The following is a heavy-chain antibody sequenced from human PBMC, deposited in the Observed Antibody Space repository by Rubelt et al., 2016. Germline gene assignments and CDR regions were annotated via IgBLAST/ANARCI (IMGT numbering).Heavy chain of an antibody. V-gene: IGHV4-34*01. CDR2: INHSGST. CDR1: GGSFSGYY. Sequence: QVQLQQWGAGLLKPSETLSLTCAVYGGSFSGYYWSWIRQPPGKGLEWIGEINHSGSTNYNPSLMSRVTILVDTAKNQFSLKLGSVTAADTAVYDCARNGWFGEIAPRDDWGQGTLGTVSS. D-gene: IGHD3-10*01. CDR3: ARNGWFGEIAPRDD. J-gene: IGHJ4*02.